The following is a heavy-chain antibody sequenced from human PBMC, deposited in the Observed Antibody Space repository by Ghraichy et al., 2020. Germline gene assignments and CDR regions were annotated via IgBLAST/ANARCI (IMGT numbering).Heavy chain of an antibody. Sequence: SETLSLTCAVYGGSFSGYYWSWIRQPPGKGLEWIGEINHSGSTNYNPSLKSRVTISVDTSKNQFSLKLSSVTAADTAVYYCARGYVEYYYDSSLFDYWGQETLVTVSS. D-gene: IGHD3-22*01. V-gene: IGHV4-34*01. CDR3: ARGYVEYYYDSSLFDY. CDR2: INHSGST. J-gene: IGHJ4*02. CDR1: GGSFSGYY.